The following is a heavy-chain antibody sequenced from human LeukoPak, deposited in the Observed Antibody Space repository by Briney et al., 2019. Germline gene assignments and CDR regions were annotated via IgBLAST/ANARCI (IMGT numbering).Heavy chain of an antibody. CDR2: IYTSGST. D-gene: IGHD1-1*01. CDR3: ARQAPDWNPWGASWFDP. CDR1: GGSISSYY. Sequence: SETLSLTCTVSGGSISSYYWSWIRQPPGKGLEWIGYIYTSGSTNYNPSLKSRVTISVDTSKNQFSLKLSSVTAADTAVYYCARQAPDWNPWGASWFDPWGQGTLATVSS. V-gene: IGHV4-4*09. J-gene: IGHJ5*02.